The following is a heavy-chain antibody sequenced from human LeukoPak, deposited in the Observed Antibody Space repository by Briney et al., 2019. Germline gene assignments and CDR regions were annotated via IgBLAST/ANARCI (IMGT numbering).Heavy chain of an antibody. CDR3: AGVPTESRWSSGWSPGSGYYYGMDV. J-gene: IGHJ6*02. CDR2: IIPIFGTA. D-gene: IGHD6-19*01. V-gene: IGHV1-69*13. CDR1: GYTFTSYY. Sequence: SVKVSCKASGYTFTSYYMHWVRQAPGQGLEWMGGIIPIFGTANYAQKFQGRVTITADESTSTAYMELSSLRSEDTAVYYCAGVPTESRWSSGWSPGSGYYYGMDVWGQGTTVTVSS.